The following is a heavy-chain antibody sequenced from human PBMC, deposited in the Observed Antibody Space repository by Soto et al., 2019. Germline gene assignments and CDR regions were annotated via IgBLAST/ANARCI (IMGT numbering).Heavy chain of an antibody. CDR2: IYSGGST. CDR3: ASQVWGGYYFDY. D-gene: IGHD3-16*01. J-gene: IGHJ4*02. CDR1: GFTVSSNY. V-gene: IGHV3-53*01. Sequence: LRLSCAASGFTVSSNYMSWVRQAPGKGLEWVSVIYSGGSTYYADSVKGRFTISRDNSKNTLYLQMNSLRAEDTAVYYCASQVWGGYYFDYWGQGTLVTVSS.